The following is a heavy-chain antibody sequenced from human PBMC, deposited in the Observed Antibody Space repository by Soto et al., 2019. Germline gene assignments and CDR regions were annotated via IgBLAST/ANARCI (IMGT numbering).Heavy chain of an antibody. D-gene: IGHD5-12*01. J-gene: IGHJ6*02. Sequence: QVQLVQSGAEVKKPGSSVTVSCKASGGTFGNSAISWVRQAPGQGLEWMGGIIPIFPTPDYAEKFQGRVRIPAEESTSTAYTEFTSLISEDTAVYNCALDKYRQQLRGNYYYGIDVGGQGTMVTVS. CDR3: ALDKYRQQLRGNYYYGIDV. CDR2: IIPIFPTP. V-gene: IGHV1-69*12. CDR1: GGTFGNSA.